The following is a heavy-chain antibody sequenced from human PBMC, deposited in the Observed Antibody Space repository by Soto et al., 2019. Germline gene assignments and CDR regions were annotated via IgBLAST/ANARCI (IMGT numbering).Heavy chain of an antibody. CDR1: GFTFSSYV. J-gene: IGHJ4*02. V-gene: IGHV3-30-3*01. CDR3: ARELATSSAIDD. CDR2: ISSDGTNK. D-gene: IGHD1-1*01. Sequence: GGSLRLSCAASGFTFSSYVMHWVRQAPGKGLEWVAVISSDGTNKYYADSVKGRFTIYRDSSRDLVDLQMNRLRVDDTAVYYCARELATSSAIDDWGQGPLVTVSS.